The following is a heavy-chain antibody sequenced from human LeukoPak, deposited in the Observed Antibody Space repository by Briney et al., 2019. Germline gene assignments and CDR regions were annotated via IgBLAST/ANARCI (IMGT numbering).Heavy chain of an antibody. V-gene: IGHV3-30-3*01. CDR3: ARALDY. CDR1: GFTFSSYA. CDR2: ISYDGSNK. J-gene: IGHJ4*02. Sequence: PGGSLRLSCAASGFTFSSYAMHWVRQAPGKGLEWVAVISYDGSNKYYADSVKGRFTISRDNSKNTLYLQMNSLRAEDTAVYYCARALDYWGLGTLVTVSS.